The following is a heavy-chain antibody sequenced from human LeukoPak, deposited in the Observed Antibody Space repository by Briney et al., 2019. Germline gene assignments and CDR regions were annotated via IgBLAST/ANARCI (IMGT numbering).Heavy chain of an antibody. D-gene: IGHD3-10*01. J-gene: IGHJ6*02. CDR2: IRGSGGGT. Sequence: PGGSLRLSCAASGFTFSSYAMNWVRQAPGKGLEWVSVIRGSGGGTSYADSVKGRFTISRDNSKNIVYLEMNSLRGEDTALYHCAKDLGLYNSDPYGMDVWGQGTTVIVSS. V-gene: IGHV3-23*01. CDR3: AKDLGLYNSDPYGMDV. CDR1: GFTFSSYA.